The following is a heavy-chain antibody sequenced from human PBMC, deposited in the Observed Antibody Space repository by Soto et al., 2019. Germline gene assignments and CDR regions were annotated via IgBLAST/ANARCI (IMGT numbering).Heavy chain of an antibody. Sequence: QVQLVQSGAEVKKPGSSVKVSCKASGGTFSSYAISWVRQAPGQGLEWMGGIIPIFGTANYAQKFQGRVTITADEAKXXAXMXLSSLRSEDTDVYYCARGGVYCSGGSCHGYYYGMDVWGQGTTVTVSS. CDR3: ARGGVYCSGGSCHGYYYGMDV. V-gene: IGHV1-69*12. CDR2: IIPIFGTA. D-gene: IGHD2-15*01. CDR1: GGTFSSYA. J-gene: IGHJ6*02.